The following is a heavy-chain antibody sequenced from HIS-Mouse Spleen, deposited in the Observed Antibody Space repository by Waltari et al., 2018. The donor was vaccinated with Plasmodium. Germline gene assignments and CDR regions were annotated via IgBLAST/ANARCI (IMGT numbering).Heavy chain of an antibody. CDR2: IYYRGST. CDR1: GGSISSSSYY. Sequence: QLQLQESGPGLVKPSETLSLTCTVSGGSISSSSYYWGWIRQPPGQGLEWIGRIYYRGSTYHNPAVKSRVTISVDTSKNQFSLKLSSVTAADTAVYYCARDKGYYYGSGVTGWFDPWGQGTLVTVSS. D-gene: IGHD3-10*01. V-gene: IGHV4-39*07. CDR3: ARDKGYYYGSGVTGWFDP. J-gene: IGHJ5*02.